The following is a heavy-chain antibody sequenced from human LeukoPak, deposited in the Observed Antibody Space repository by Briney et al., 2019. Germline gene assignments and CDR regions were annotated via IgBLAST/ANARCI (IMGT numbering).Heavy chain of an antibody. V-gene: IGHV3-30*04. J-gene: IGHJ4*02. CDR1: GFTLRNYA. CDR3: ARPYFRSSSTCSYGLAY. D-gene: IGHD6-19*01. Sequence: PGGSLRLSCAASGFTLRNYAMQWVRQAPGKGLEWVSVMSSDGTNQHYVDSVKSRFTISRDTSKNTVFLQMDSLRVEDTAMYYCARPYFRSSSTCSYGLAYWGKGTLVTVSS. CDR2: MSSDGTNQ.